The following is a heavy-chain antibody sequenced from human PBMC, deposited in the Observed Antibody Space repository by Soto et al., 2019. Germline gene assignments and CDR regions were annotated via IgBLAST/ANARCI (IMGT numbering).Heavy chain of an antibody. CDR1: GGSVSSDTYY. Sequence: SETLSLTCTVSGGSVSSDTYYWSWIRQPPGKGLEWIGYIYYSGSTNNNPSLQSRVTISVDTSKNQFSLKMSSVTAADTAVYYCARLDCISTTCQFDYWGQGTLVTVS. J-gene: IGHJ4*02. V-gene: IGHV4-61*01. CDR3: ARLDCISTTCQFDY. D-gene: IGHD2-2*01. CDR2: IYYSGST.